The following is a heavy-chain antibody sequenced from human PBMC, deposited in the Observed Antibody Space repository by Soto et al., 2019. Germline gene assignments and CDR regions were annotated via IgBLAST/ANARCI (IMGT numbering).Heavy chain of an antibody. CDR1: GDSVSSNSAA. CDR3: ARAPFIAAAGTGMDV. D-gene: IGHD6-13*01. V-gene: IGHV6-1*01. Sequence: PSQSLSRTCAISGDSVSSNSAAWDWIRQSPSRGLEWMGRTYYRSKWYNDYAVSVKSRITINPDTSKNQFSLQLNSVTPEDTAVYYCARAPFIAAAGTGMDVWGQGTKVTVSS. CDR2: TYYRSKWYN. J-gene: IGHJ6*02.